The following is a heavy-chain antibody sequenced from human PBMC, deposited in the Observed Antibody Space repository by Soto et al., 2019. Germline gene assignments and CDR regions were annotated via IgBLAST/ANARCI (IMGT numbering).Heavy chain of an antibody. CDR3: ARDVGDTIFGVVIIPYFDY. CDR1: GFTFSSYA. V-gene: IGHV3-30-3*01. CDR2: ISYDGSNK. J-gene: IGHJ4*02. D-gene: IGHD3-3*01. Sequence: PGGSLRLSCAASGFTFSSYAMHWVRQAPGKGLEWVAVISYDGSNKYYADSVKGRFTISRDNSKNTLYLQMNSLRAEDTAVYYCARDVGDTIFGVVIIPYFDYWGQGTLVTVSS.